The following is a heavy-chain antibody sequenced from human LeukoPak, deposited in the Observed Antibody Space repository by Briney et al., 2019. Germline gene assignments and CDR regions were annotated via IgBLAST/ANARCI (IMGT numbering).Heavy chain of an antibody. Sequence: ASVKASCKASGYTFTSYDINWVRQATGQGLEWMGWMNPNSGNTGYAQKFQGRVTVTRNTSISTAYMELSSLRSEDTAVYYCARGIRRRNYYHYYMDVWGKGTTVTVSS. J-gene: IGHJ6*03. CDR1: GYTFTSYD. V-gene: IGHV1-8*01. CDR3: ARGIRRRNYYHYYMDV. CDR2: MNPNSGNT. D-gene: IGHD6-6*01.